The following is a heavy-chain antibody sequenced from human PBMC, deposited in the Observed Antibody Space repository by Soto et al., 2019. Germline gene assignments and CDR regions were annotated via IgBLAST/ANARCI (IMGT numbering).Heavy chain of an antibody. Sequence: GGSLRLSCAASGFTVSSNYMSWVRQAPGKGLEWVSVIYSGGSTYYADSVKGRFTISRDNSKNTLYLQMNSLRAEDTAVYYCARIDDYGDYVGGYYFDYWGQGTLVTVSS. J-gene: IGHJ4*02. V-gene: IGHV3-66*01. D-gene: IGHD4-17*01. CDR1: GFTVSSNY. CDR2: IYSGGST. CDR3: ARIDDYGDYVGGYYFDY.